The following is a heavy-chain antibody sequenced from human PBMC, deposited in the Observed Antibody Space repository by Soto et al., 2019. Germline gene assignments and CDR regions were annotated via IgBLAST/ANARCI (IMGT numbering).Heavy chain of an antibody. D-gene: IGHD3-16*01. V-gene: IGHV3-33*05. J-gene: IGHJ4*02. Sequence: ESGGGVVQPGRSLRLSCATSGFIFSSYGIHWLRQAPGKGLEWLAIISHDGNKKYCADSVKGRFTISRDNSKNTVYLQMDSLRVEDTAVYYCARDGGDFDYWGQGTLVTVSS. CDR1: GFIFSSYG. CDR3: ARDGGDFDY. CDR2: ISHDGNKK.